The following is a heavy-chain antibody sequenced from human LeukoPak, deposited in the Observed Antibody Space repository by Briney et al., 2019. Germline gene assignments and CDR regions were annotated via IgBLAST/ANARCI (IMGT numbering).Heavy chain of an antibody. J-gene: IGHJ6*03. CDR1: GFTFSDYN. D-gene: IGHD3-3*01. V-gene: IGHV3-21*04. CDR3: ASGYDFWRVDYYYYMDV. CDR2: ISRSSYYI. Sequence: GGSLRLSCAASGFTFSDYNMNWVRQAPGKGLEWVSSISRSSYYIYYTDSVKGRFTISRDNAKNSLYLQMNSLRAEDTALYYCASGYDFWRVDYYYYMDVWGKGTTVTVSS.